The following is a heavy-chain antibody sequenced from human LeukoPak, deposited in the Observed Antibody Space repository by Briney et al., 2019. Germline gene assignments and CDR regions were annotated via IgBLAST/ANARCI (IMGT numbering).Heavy chain of an antibody. CDR2: TYYRAKWKK. V-gene: IGHV6-1*01. D-gene: IGHD6-13*01. J-gene: IGHJ3*02. CDR1: GDXVSSNSGA. CDR3: AGEGGMAEAAFDI. Sequence: SQTLSLTCGISGDXVSSNSGAWDWIRQSPSRCLEWLGRTYYRAKWKKDYAVSVNSRITINPDTSKNQFSLQLNSVTPEDTAVYYCAGEGGMAEAAFDIWGQGTMVTVSS.